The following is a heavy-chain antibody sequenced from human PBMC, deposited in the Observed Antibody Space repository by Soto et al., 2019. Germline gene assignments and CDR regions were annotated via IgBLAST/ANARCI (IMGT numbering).Heavy chain of an antibody. CDR3: EGEAVVPAPMPPSPDY. J-gene: IGHJ4*02. CDR1: GYTFTSYG. D-gene: IGHD2-2*01. CDR2: ISAYNGNT. V-gene: IGHV1-18*01. Sequence: QVQLVQSGAEVKKPGASVKVSCKASGYTFTSYGISWVRQAPGQGLEWMGWISAYNGNTNYAQKLQGRVTMTTDTPRTIAYRGLRSLSLDTTALYYCEGEAVVPAPMPPSPDYWGRGTLVPVSS.